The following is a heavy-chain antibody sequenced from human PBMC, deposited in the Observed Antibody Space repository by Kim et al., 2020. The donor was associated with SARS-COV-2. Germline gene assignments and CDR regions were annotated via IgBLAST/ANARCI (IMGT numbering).Heavy chain of an antibody. J-gene: IGHJ6*02. Sequence: GGSLRLSCAASGFTFSSYGMHWVRQAPGKGLEWVAVIWYDGSNKYYADSVKGRFTISRDNSKNTLYLQMNSLRAEDTAVYYCARELVGELFYYYYGMDVWGQVTTVTVSS. V-gene: IGHV3-33*01. CDR3: ARELVGELFYYYYGMDV. CDR2: IWYDGSNK. D-gene: IGHD3-10*01. CDR1: GFTFSSYG.